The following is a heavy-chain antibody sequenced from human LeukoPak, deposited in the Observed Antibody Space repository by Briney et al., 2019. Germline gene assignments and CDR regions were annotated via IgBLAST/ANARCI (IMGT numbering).Heavy chain of an antibody. D-gene: IGHD6-6*01. J-gene: IGHJ6*03. CDR1: GYTLTELS. V-gene: IGHV1-24*01. CDR3: ATDPRIAASRGGMDV. CDR2: FDPEDGET. Sequence: ASVKVSCKVSGYTLTELSMHWVRQAPGKGLEWMGGFDPEDGETIYAQKFQGRVTMTEDTSTDTAYMELSSLRSEDTAVYYCATDPRIAASRGGMDVWGKGTTVTVSS.